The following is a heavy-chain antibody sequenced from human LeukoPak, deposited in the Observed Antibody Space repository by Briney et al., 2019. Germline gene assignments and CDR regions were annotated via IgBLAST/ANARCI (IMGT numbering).Heavy chain of an antibody. CDR1: DFSITNAYY. V-gene: IGHV4-38-2*02. J-gene: IGHJ4*02. CDR3: ARLITSGSYYFDF. CDR2: IYHSGAT. D-gene: IGHD6-19*01. Sequence: SETLSLTCSVSDFSITNAYYWGWIRQPPGRGLEYLGNIYHSGATYYNPSLKSRITISVDTSRNHFSLKLSSVTAADTAFYYCARLITSGSYYFDFWGQGTLVTVSS.